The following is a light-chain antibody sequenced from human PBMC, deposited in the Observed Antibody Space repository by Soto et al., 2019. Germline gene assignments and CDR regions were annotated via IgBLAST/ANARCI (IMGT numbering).Light chain of an antibody. CDR1: SSNIEKNP. Sequence: QSLLAQPPSASGTPGQSVTVSCSGGSSNIEKNPVNWYQQLPGAAPKLLIYRDDQRPSGVPDRFTASKSDASASLAIRGLQSEDEADYFCATWDDGLGAPLFGGGTQLTVL. J-gene: IGLJ2*01. CDR3: ATWDDGLGAPL. V-gene: IGLV1-44*01. CDR2: RDD.